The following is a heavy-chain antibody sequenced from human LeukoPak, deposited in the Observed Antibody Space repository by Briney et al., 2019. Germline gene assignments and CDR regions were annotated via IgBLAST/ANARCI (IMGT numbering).Heavy chain of an antibody. CDR3: VQTTGWPGFDY. J-gene: IGHJ4*02. D-gene: IGHD6-19*01. V-gene: IGHV4-4*09. CDR2: FYNGVPT. Sequence: SETLSLTCTASGAPISRFYWSWVRQPPGKGLEWSGNFYNGVPTFFNPSLHSRVTLSVDTSKTQFSLQLASVTAADTAVYYCVQTTGWPGFDYWGQGILVTVSS. CDR1: GAPISRFY.